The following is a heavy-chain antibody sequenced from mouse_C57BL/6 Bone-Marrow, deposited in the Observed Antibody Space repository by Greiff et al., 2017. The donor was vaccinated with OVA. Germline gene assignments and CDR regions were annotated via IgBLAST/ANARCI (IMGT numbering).Heavy chain of an antibody. CDR3: AGRSRYYGSSYRYFDV. Sequence: QVQLQQSGAELARPGASVKLSCKASGYTFTSYGISWVKQRTGQGLEWIGEIYPRSGNTYYNEKFKGKATLTADKSSSTAYMELRSLTSEDSAVYFCAGRSRYYGSSYRYFDVWGTGTTVTVSS. CDR1: GYTFTSYG. D-gene: IGHD1-1*01. V-gene: IGHV1-81*01. CDR2: IYPRSGNT. J-gene: IGHJ1*03.